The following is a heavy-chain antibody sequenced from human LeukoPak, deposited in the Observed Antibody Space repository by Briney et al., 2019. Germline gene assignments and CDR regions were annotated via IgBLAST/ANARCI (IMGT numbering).Heavy chain of an antibody. Sequence: GGSLRLSCAASGFTFSSYWMHWVRQAPGKGLVWVSRINSDGSSTSYADSVKGRFTISRDNAKDTLYLQMNSLRAEDTAVYYCAREARYESSGYYFDFWGQGTQVTVSS. CDR1: GFTFSSYW. CDR2: INSDGSST. V-gene: IGHV3-74*01. J-gene: IGHJ4*02. CDR3: AREARYESSGYYFDF. D-gene: IGHD3-22*01.